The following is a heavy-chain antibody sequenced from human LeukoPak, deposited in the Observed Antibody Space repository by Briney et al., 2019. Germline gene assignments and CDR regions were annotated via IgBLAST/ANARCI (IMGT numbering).Heavy chain of an antibody. Sequence: SETLSLTCTVSGGSIKTYYWSWIRQSPGKGLEWLGYIYYSGNTNYNPSLEGRITMSVDTSKNQFSLKLSSVTAADTAVYYCARHTTVYYGSGSYFPWGQGTLVTVSS. CDR2: IYYSGNT. CDR3: ARHTTVYYGSGSYFP. D-gene: IGHD3-10*01. V-gene: IGHV4-59*08. J-gene: IGHJ5*02. CDR1: GGSIKTYY.